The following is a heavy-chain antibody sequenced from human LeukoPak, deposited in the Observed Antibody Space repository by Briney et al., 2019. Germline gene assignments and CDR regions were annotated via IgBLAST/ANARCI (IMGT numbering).Heavy chain of an antibody. D-gene: IGHD2-2*01. CDR2: ISYDGNNK. J-gene: IGHJ4*02. Sequence: PGRSLRLSCAASGFTFSSYAMHWVRQAAGKGLEWVAVISYDGNNKYYADSVKGRFTISRDNSKNTLYLQMNSLRAEDTAVYYCARLFRVVVPAANTHFDYWGQGTLVTVSS. V-gene: IGHV3-30*04. CDR3: ARLFRVVVPAANTHFDY. CDR1: GFTFSSYA.